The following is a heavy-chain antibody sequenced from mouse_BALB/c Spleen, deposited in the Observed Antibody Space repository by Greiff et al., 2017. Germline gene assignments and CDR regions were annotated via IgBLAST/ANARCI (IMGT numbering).Heavy chain of an antibody. D-gene: IGHD1-1*01. J-gene: IGHJ1*01. CDR1: GFAFSSYD. CDR3: ARHDYYGSSYWYFDV. CDR2: ISSGGGST. V-gene: IGHV5-12-1*01. Sequence: EVNVVESGGGLVKPGGSLKLSCAASGFAFSSYDMSWVRQTPEKRLEWVAYISSGGGSTYYPDTVKGRFTISRDNAKNTLYLQMSSLKSEDTAMYYCARHDYYGSSYWYFDVWGAGTTVTVSS.